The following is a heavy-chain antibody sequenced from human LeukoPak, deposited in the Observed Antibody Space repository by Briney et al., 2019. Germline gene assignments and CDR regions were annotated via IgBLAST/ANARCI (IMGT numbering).Heavy chain of an antibody. J-gene: IGHJ4*02. Sequence: SETLSLTCAVYGGSFSGYYWMWIRQPSGQGLEWIGEINHSGSTNYNPSVKSRISISVDTSKNQFSLKLNSVTAADTAVYYCARRHVAWNEQKWGHFDYWGQGTPVTVSS. D-gene: IGHD1-1*01. CDR1: GGSFSGYY. V-gene: IGHV4-34*01. CDR2: INHSGST. CDR3: ARRHVAWNEQKWGHFDY.